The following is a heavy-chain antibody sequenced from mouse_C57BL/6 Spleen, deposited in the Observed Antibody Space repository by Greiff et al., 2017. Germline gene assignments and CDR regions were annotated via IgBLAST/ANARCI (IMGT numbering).Heavy chain of an antibody. V-gene: IGHV5-6*01. CDR3: ARHDGYWDY. J-gene: IGHJ2*01. CDR1: GFTFSSYG. Sequence: EVQVVASGGDLVKPGGSLKLSCAASGFTFSSYGMSWVRQTPDKRLEWVATISSGGSYTYYPDSVKGRFTISRDNAKNTLYLQMSSLKSEDTAMYYCARHDGYWDYWGQGTTLTVSS. D-gene: IGHD2-3*01. CDR2: ISSGGSYT.